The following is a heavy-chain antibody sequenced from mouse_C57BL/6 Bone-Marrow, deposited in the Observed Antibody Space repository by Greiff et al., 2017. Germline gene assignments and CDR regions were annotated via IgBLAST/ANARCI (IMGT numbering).Heavy chain of an antibody. CDR1: GFSLTSYG. D-gene: IGHD2-12*01. CDR2: IWSGGST. V-gene: IGHV2-2*02. Sequence: VKLMEPGPGLVQPSQSLSITCTVSGFSLTSYGVHWVRQSPGQGLEWLGVIWSGGSTDYNAAFISRLSISKDNSKGQVFFKMNSLQANDTAIYYCARNFYYSYGYYAMDYWGQGTSVTVSS. J-gene: IGHJ4*01. CDR3: ARNFYYSYGYYAMDY.